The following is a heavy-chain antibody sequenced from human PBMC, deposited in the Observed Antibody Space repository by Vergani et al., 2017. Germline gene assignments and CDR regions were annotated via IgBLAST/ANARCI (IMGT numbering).Heavy chain of an antibody. V-gene: IGHV3-30*04. J-gene: IGHJ6*03. CDR2: ISYDGSNK. D-gene: IGHD3-3*01. CDR1: GFTFSNYA. Sequence: QVQLVESGGGVVQPGRSLRLSCAASGFTFSNYAMHWVRQAPGKGLEWVAVISYDGSNKYYADSVKGRFTISRDNSKNTLYLQMNSLRAEDTAVYYCARDAGVLDYYYMDVWGRGTTVTVSS. CDR3: ARDAGVLDYYYMDV.